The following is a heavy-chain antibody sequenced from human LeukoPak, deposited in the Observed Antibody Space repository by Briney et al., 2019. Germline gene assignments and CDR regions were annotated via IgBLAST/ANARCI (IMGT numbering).Heavy chain of an antibody. D-gene: IGHD3-22*01. J-gene: IGHJ4*02. Sequence: SETLSLTCSVSGGSLTYTSHYWGWIRQPPGKGLEWIGSIYYSGSTYYNPSLKNRVTISVDTSKNQFSLKLSSVTAADTAVYYCARPRPHQYDSSGYYFTDWGQGTLVTVSS. V-gene: IGHV4-39*01. CDR2: IYYSGST. CDR3: ARPRPHQYDSSGYYFTD. CDR1: GGSLTYTSHY.